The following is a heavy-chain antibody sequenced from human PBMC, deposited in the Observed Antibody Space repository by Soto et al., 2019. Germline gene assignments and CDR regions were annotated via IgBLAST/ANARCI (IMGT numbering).Heavy chain of an antibody. D-gene: IGHD6-13*01. CDR2: IYYSGST. J-gene: IGHJ5*02. CDR3: AITRIAAAGNWFDP. V-gene: IGHV4-59*01. Sequence: SETLSLTCTVSGGSISSYYWSWIRQPPGKGLEWIGYIYYSGSTNYNPSLKSRGTISVDTSKNQFSLKLSSVTAADTAVYYCAITRIAAAGNWFDPWGQGTLVTV. CDR1: GGSISSYY.